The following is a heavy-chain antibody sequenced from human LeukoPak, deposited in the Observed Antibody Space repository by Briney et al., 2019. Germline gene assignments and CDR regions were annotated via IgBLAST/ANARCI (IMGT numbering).Heavy chain of an antibody. CDR1: GFTFSSYA. D-gene: IGHD3-16*02. CDR3: ANLEGVWGSYRYTWFDY. J-gene: IGHJ4*02. V-gene: IGHV3-23*01. CDR2: ISGSGGST. Sequence: GGSLRLSCAASGFTFSSYAMSWVRQAPGKGLEWVSAISGSGGSTYYADSVKGRFTISRDNSKNTLYLQMNSLRAEDTAVYYCANLEGVWGSYRYTWFDYWGQGTLVTVSS.